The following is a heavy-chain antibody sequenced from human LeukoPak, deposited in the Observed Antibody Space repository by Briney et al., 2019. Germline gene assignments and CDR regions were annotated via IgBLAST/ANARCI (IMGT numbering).Heavy chain of an antibody. CDR1: GGSLSSSNW. CDR2: IYHSGST. V-gene: IGHV4-4*02. Sequence: SETLSLTFAVSGGSLSSSNWWSWVRQPPGKGLEWIGEIYHSGSTNYNPSLKSRVTISVDKSKNQFSLKLSSVTAADTAVYYCASLTYYDILTGSGGFDYWGQGTLVTVSS. D-gene: IGHD3-9*01. J-gene: IGHJ4*02. CDR3: ASLTYYDILTGSGGFDY.